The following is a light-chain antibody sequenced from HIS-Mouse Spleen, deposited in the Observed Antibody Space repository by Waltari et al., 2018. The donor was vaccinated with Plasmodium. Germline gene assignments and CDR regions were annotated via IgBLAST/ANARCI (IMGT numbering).Light chain of an antibody. J-gene: IGLJ3*02. V-gene: IGLV3-27*01. CDR2: KDS. CDR3: YSAADNNLV. Sequence: SYELTQPSSVSVSPGQTARITCSGDVLAKTYARWFQQKPGQATVLGIYKDSEPPSGIPGLFSGSSSGTTVTLTISGAQVEDEADYYCYSAADNNLVFGGGTKLTVL. CDR1: VLAKTY.